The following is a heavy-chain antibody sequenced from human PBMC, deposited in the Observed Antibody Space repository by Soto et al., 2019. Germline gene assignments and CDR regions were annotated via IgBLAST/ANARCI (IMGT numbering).Heavy chain of an antibody. Sequence: QVQLVQSGAEVKKPGASVKVSCKASGYTFTSYGISWVRQAPGQGLEWMGWISANNGNTNYVQKLQGRVTMTTDTSPSTDYMELRSLRSDDTAVYYCAGDRGSYALDYWGQGTLVTVSS. V-gene: IGHV1-18*01. J-gene: IGHJ4*02. D-gene: IGHD3-10*01. CDR3: AGDRGSYALDY. CDR1: GYTFTSYG. CDR2: ISANNGNT.